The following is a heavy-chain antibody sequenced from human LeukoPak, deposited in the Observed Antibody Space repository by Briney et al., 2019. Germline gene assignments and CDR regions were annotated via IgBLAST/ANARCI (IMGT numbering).Heavy chain of an antibody. CDR1: GFTFSSYA. CDR2: ISGSGGST. Sequence: GGSLRLSCAASGFTFSSYAMGWVRQAPGKGLEWVSAISGSGGSTYYADSVKGRFTISRDNSKNTLYLQMNSLRAEDTAVYYCAKDRASAPYYFDYWGQGTLVTVSS. CDR3: AKDRASAPYYFDY. J-gene: IGHJ4*02. V-gene: IGHV3-23*01.